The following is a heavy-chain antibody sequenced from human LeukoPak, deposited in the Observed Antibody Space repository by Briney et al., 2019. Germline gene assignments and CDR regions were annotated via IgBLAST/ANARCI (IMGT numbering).Heavy chain of an antibody. D-gene: IGHD6-19*01. Sequence: GASVNVSCKASGYTFTGYYIHWVRQAPGQGHEWMGWINPNSGGTNYAQKFQGRVTMTRDTSISTAYMELSRLRSDDTAVYYCARGNTAVAGTHWGQGTLVTVSS. J-gene: IGHJ4*02. CDR3: ARGNTAVAGTH. CDR2: INPNSGGT. CDR1: GYTFTGYY. V-gene: IGHV1-2*02.